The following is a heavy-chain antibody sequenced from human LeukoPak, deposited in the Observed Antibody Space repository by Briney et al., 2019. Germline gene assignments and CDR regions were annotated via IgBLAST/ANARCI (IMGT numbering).Heavy chain of an antibody. CDR1: GFTFSSYA. V-gene: IGHV3-23*01. CDR2: ISAGGVST. Sequence: GGSLRLSCAASGFTFSSYAMSWVREAPGKGLEWVSAISAGGVSTYYADSVKGRFTISRDNSKNTLYLQMNSLRAEDTAVYYCAKDIYPRAYSSSPYFDYWGQGTLVTVSS. D-gene: IGHD6-6*01. CDR3: AKDIYPRAYSSSPYFDY. J-gene: IGHJ4*02.